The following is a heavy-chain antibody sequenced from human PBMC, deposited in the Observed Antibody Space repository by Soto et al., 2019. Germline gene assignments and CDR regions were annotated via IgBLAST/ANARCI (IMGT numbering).Heavy chain of an antibody. Sequence: GPLRVCWGAAWVTFGDYGGSRVLQAPGKGLEWVSGISSNVVTTYYADSVKGRFTISRDNSKSTLYLQLNNLRAEDTAVYYCANLDWSQLPNNFDYWGQGTLVTVSS. J-gene: IGHJ4*02. V-gene: IGHV3-23*01. CDR2: ISSNVVTT. CDR3: ANLDWSQLPNNFDY. D-gene: IGHD1-1*01. CDR1: WVTFGDYG.